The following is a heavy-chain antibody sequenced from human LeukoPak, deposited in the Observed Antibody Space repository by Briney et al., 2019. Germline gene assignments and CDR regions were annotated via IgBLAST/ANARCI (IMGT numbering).Heavy chain of an antibody. CDR3: ARGSRSDGLDY. CDR1: GGSISSSSYY. Sequence: SETLSLTCTVSGGSISSSSYYWGWIRPPPGEGLGWIGSIYYSGSTYYNPSLKSRVTISVDTSKNQFSLKRSSVTAADSAVYYCARGSRSDGLDYWGQGTLVTVP. CDR2: IYYSGST. J-gene: IGHJ4*02. V-gene: IGHV4-39*01. D-gene: IGHD1-14*01.